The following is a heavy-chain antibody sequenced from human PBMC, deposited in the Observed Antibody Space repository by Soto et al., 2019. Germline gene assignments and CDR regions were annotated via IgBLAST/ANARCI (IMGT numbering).Heavy chain of an antibody. J-gene: IGHJ4*02. CDR3: AHSRNLITEDAQVGDFDY. D-gene: IGHD3-10*01. CDR1: GFSLNTDGEG. V-gene: IGHV2-5*02. Sequence: QITLKESGPTQVKPTQTLTLTCSFSGFSLNTDGEGVGWVRQPPGEALEWLALIYWDDDARYSPSLKTRLTIPKDPTNNQVVLIMTNMDPVDTATYYCAHSRNLITEDAQVGDFDYWGQGTLVTVSS. CDR2: IYWDDDA.